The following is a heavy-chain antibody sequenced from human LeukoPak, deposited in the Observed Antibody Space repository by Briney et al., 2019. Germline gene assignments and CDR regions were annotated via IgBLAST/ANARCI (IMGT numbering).Heavy chain of an antibody. CDR3: ASAPNYYYYYMDV. Sequence: SETLSLTCTVSGGSISSYYWSWIRQPPGKGLEWIGYIYYSGSTNYNPSLKSRVTISVDTSKNQFSLKLSSVTAADTAVYYCASAPNYYYYYMDVWGKGTTVTVSS. J-gene: IGHJ6*03. V-gene: IGHV4-59*01. CDR1: GGSISSYY. CDR2: IYYSGST.